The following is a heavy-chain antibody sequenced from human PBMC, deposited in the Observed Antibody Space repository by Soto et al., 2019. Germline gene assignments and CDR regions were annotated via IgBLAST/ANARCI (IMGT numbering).Heavy chain of an antibody. CDR1: GYTFTDYY. D-gene: IGHD6-19*01. CDR3: ARKGLTVAGLGY. V-gene: IGHV1-2*02. Sequence: QVQLVQSGAEVKKPGASVKVSCKASGYTFTDYYIHWVRQAPGQGLEWMGWINPNSGGTNYAQNFQGRVTMTRDMSISTAYMELSRLRSDDTAVYYCARKGLTVAGLGYWGQGTLVTVSS. J-gene: IGHJ4*02. CDR2: INPNSGGT.